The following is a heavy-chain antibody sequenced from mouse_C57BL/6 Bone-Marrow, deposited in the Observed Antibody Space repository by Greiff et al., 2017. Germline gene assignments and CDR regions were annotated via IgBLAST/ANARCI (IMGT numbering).Heavy chain of an antibody. D-gene: IGHD2-3*01. CDR2: ISDGGSYT. CDR3: ARGLLPYAMDY. J-gene: IGHJ4*01. CDR1: GFTFSSYA. V-gene: IGHV5-4*03. Sequence: EVMLVESGGGLVKPGGSLKLSCAASGFTFSSYAMSWVRQTPEKRLEWVATISDGGSYTYYPDNVKGRFTISRDNAKNNLYLQMSHLKSEDTAMYYCARGLLPYAMDYGGQGNSVTVSA.